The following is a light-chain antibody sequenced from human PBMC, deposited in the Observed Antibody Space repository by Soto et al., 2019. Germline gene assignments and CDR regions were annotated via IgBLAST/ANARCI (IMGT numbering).Light chain of an antibody. CDR1: QSVNTY. J-gene: IGKJ5*01. V-gene: IGKV3-11*01. Sequence: EIVLTQSPDTVSLSPLEIATLSFLASQSVNTYLAWYQQKPGQAPRLLIYYASNRAPGIPARFSGSGSGTDFTLTISGLEPEDFAVYFCQQRSDWPPGISFGQGTRLEIK. CDR3: QQRSDWPPGIS. CDR2: YAS.